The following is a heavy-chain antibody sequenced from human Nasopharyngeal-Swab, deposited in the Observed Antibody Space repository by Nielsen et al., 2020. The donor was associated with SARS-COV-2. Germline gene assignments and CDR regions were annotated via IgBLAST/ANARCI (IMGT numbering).Heavy chain of an antibody. CDR2: IWYDGSNK. CDR3: AKPRWSSSWYYFDY. CDR1: GFTFSSYG. D-gene: IGHD6-13*01. V-gene: IGHV3-33*06. J-gene: IGHJ4*02. Sequence: GESLKISCAASGFTFSSYGMHWVRQAPGKGLEWVAVIWYDGSNKYYADSVKGRFTISRDNSKNTLYLQMNSLRAEDTAVYYCAKPRWSSSWYYFDYWGQGTLVTVSS.